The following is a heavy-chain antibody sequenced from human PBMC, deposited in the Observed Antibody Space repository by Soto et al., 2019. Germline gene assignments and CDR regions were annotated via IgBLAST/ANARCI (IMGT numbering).Heavy chain of an antibody. V-gene: IGHV4-31*03. D-gene: IGHD3-22*01. CDR1: GGSISSGGYY. Sequence: SETLSLTCTVSGGSISSGGYYWSWIRQHPGKGLEWIGYIYYSGSTYYNPSLKSRVTISVDTSKNQFSLKLSSVTAADTAVYYXARDSGFSSGYYISFDYWGQGTLVTVSS. J-gene: IGHJ4*02. CDR3: ARDSGFSSGYYISFDY. CDR2: IYYSGST.